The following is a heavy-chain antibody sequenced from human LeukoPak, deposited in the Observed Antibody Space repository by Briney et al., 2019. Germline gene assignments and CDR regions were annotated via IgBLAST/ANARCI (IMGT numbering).Heavy chain of an antibody. CDR3: ASEGIAAAADI. D-gene: IGHD6-13*01. CDR1: GFVFSDFY. V-gene: IGHV3-11*06. CDR2: ISPDGSYT. J-gene: IGHJ3*02. Sequence: PGGSLRLSCAGSGFVFSDFYINWIRHSPGKGLEWLAYISPDGSYTTYGDSVKGRFVISRDNAKNSVSLQMNSLRGEDTAVYYCASEGIAAAADIWGQGTMVTVSS.